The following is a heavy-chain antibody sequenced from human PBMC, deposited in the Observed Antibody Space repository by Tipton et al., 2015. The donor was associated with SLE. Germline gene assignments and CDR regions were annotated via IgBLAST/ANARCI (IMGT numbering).Heavy chain of an antibody. Sequence: SLRLSCAASGFTFSSYDRHWVRQAPGKGLEWVAVISYDGSNKYYADSVKGRFTISRDNSKNTLHLQMNSRRAEDTVVYYWAGALSEGISNYGGQGTLVPVSS. CDR2: ISYDGSNK. V-gene: IGHV3-30*04. J-gene: IGHJ4*02. CDR3: AGALSEGISNY. CDR1: GFTFSSYD. D-gene: IGHD6-13*01.